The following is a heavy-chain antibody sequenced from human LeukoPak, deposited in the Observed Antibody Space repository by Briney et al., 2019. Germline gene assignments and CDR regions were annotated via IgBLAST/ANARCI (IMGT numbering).Heavy chain of an antibody. CDR2: ISGSGGST. J-gene: IGHJ6*03. V-gene: IGHV3-23*01. Sequence: PGGSLRLSCAASGFTFSSYAMSWVRQAPGKGLEWVSAISGSGGSTYYADSVKGRFTISRDNSKNTLYLQMNSLRAEDTAVYYCASELGEPRGYYYYMDVWGKGTTVTVSS. CDR3: ASELGEPRGYYYYMDV. CDR1: GFTFSSYA. D-gene: IGHD3-16*01.